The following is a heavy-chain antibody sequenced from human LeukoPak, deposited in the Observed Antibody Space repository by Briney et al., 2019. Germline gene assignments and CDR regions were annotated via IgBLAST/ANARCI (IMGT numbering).Heavy chain of an antibody. CDR2: ISYSGAT. V-gene: IGHV4-34*01. D-gene: IGHD3-10*01. J-gene: IGHJ6*03. CDR1: GGSFSGYY. CDR3: ARDGSYYHYYMDV. Sequence: SENLSLTCAVYGGSFSGYYWSWIRQPPGKGLEWIGSISYSGATYYNPSLKSRVSMSVHTSKNQFSLKLSSVTAADTAVYYCARDGSYYHYYMDVWGEGTTVTVSS.